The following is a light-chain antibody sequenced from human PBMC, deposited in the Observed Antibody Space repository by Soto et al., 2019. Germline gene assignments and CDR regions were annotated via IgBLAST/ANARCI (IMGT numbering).Light chain of an antibody. CDR3: QQSYIAPYS. CDR2: SAF. Sequence: DIQMTQSPSSLSASVGDRVTITCRASQTVTTYLNWYQQMPGKAPKLLIYSAFSLQSGVPSRFSGSGSGTDFTLTISGLRPEDLATYFCQQSYIAPYSFGQGTRLEIK. CDR1: QTVTTY. J-gene: IGKJ2*03. V-gene: IGKV1-39*01.